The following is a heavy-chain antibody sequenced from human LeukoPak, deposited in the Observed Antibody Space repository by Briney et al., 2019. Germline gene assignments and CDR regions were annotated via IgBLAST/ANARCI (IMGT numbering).Heavy chain of an antibody. J-gene: IGHJ3*02. CDR2: INHSGGT. D-gene: IGHD2-2*02. V-gene: IGHV4-34*01. CDR1: GGSFSGYS. CDR3: ARRGLVPAAIRYAFDI. Sequence: PETLSLTFAVYGGSFSGYSWNWIRQPPVKGLEWIGEINHSGGTNYNPSLKSRVTISVDTSKKQFSLKLSSVTAADTAVYYCARRGLVPAAIRYAFDIWGQGTMVTVSS.